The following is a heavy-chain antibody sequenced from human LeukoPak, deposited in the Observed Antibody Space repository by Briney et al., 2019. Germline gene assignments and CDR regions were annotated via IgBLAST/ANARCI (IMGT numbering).Heavy chain of an antibody. J-gene: IGHJ3*02. CDR3: ARGAIVGATSETFDI. CDR2: INHSGST. D-gene: IGHD1-26*01. Sequence: SETLSLTCAVYGESFSGYYWSWIRQPPGKGLEWIGEINHSGSTNYNPSLKSRVTISVDTSKNQFSLKLSSVTAADTAVYYCARGAIVGATSETFDIWGQGTMVTVSS. CDR1: GESFSGYY. V-gene: IGHV4-34*01.